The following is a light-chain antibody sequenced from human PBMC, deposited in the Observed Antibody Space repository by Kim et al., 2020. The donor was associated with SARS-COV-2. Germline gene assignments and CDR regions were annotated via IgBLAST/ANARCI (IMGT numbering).Light chain of an antibody. J-gene: IGKJ4*01. V-gene: IGKV3-15*01. CDR3: QQYNDWLVT. CDR2: AAS. CDR1: VSISSN. Sequence: EIVMTQSPATLSVSPGGRATLSCRASVSISSNLAWYQQKPGQAPRLLIYAASTRATGISGKFSGSGSGTDFTLTISSLQSEDCAMYYCQQYNDWLVTFGGGTKVDIK.